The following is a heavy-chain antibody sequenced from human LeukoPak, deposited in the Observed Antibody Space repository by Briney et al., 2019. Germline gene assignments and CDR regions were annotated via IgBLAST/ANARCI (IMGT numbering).Heavy chain of an antibody. Sequence: GGSLGLSCAASGFRVSGYDLNWIRQAPGKGLEWIAYISISSSNIHYADSVRGRFTISRDNANNSLYLQLSSLRVEDTAVYYCAREYYGVIFSHYLDVWGKGTTVTVSS. D-gene: IGHD3-9*01. V-gene: IGHV3-11*06. J-gene: IGHJ6*04. CDR3: AREYYGVIFSHYLDV. CDR1: GFRVSGYD. CDR2: ISISSSNI.